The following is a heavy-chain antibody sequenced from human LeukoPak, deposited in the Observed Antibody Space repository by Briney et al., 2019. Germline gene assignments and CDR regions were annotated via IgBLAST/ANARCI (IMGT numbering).Heavy chain of an antibody. Sequence: GGSLRLSCAASGFTFSSYAMSWVRQAPGKGPEWVSAISGSGGSTYYADSVKGRFTISRDNSKNTLYLQMNSLRAEDTAVYYCAKKADYYGSGSYHLSFDYWGQGTLVTVSS. D-gene: IGHD3-10*01. CDR1: GFTFSSYA. V-gene: IGHV3-23*01. CDR3: AKKADYYGSGSYHLSFDY. J-gene: IGHJ4*02. CDR2: ISGSGGST.